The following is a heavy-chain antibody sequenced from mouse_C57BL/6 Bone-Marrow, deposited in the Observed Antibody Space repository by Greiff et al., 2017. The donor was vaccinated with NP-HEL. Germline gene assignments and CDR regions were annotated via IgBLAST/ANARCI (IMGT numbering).Heavy chain of an antibody. D-gene: IGHD2-3*01. CDR3: ARHRWLLLFFDY. V-gene: IGHV5-6*02. CDR1: GFTFSSYG. CDR2: ISSGGSYT. Sequence: DVKLQESGGDLVKPGGSLKLSCAASGFTFSSYGMSWVRQTPDKRLEWVATISSGGSYTYYPDSVKGRFTISRDNAKNTLYLQMSSLKSEDTAMYYCARHRWLLLFFDYWGQGTTLTVSS. J-gene: IGHJ2*01.